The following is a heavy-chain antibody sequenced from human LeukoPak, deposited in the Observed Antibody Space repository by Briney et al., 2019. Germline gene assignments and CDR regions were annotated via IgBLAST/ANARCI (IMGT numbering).Heavy chain of an antibody. D-gene: IGHD1-26*01. Sequence: GSLRLSCAPSGVTFSAAAISCGRRTPGQRLKCGSGIRGSGDNKPYAHSVKGRFTIPSDNSKNTLAVDMNRLRAEDTAMYYCAKMKGHPLPKYYMGVWGQGTKVTVSS. CDR3: AKMKGHPLPKYYMGV. J-gene: IGHJ6*01. CDR1: GVTFSAAA. V-gene: IGHV3-23*01. CDR2: IRGSGDNK.